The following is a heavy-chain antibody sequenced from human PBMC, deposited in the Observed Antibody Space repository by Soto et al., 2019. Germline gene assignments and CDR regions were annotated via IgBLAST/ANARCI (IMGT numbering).Heavy chain of an antibody. CDR2: IRQDGSEK. CDR3: AKERTAERELRHFDY. J-gene: IGHJ4*02. V-gene: IGHV3-7*03. CDR1: GFTFSNFW. D-gene: IGHD1-7*01. Sequence: EVRLVESGGGLVQPGGSLRLSCTTSGFTFSNFWMNWVRQAPGKGLEWVANIRQDGSEKNYVDSVKGRFTISRDNAKNSVYLQMNSLRAEDTAVYYCAKERTAERELRHFDYWGQGTLVTVSS.